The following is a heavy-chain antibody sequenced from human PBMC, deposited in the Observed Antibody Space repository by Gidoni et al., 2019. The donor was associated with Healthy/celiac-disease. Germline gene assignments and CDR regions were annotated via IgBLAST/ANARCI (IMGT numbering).Heavy chain of an antibody. CDR3: ARGVGRTFPAGGLDY. D-gene: IGHD1-26*01. J-gene: IGHJ4*02. V-gene: IGHV3-48*03. CDR2: ISSSGITT. CDR1: GFTLRSYE. Sequence: EVQLVESGGGLVQPGGSLRLSCAASGFTLRSYEMNWVRQAPGKGLGWFSYISSSGITTYYADSVKGRFPISRDNAKNSLNLQMNSLRAEDTAVYYCARGVGRTFPAGGLDYWGQGTLVTVSS.